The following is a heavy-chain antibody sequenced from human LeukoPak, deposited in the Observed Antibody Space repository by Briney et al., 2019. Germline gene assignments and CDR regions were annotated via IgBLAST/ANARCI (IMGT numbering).Heavy chain of an antibody. CDR3: ARELRQQLVDY. D-gene: IGHD6-13*01. Sequence: GGSLRLSCAASGFTFSSYALSWVRQAPGKGLEWVSDISGSGGSTYYADSVKGRFTISRDNSKNTLYLQMNSLRAEDTAVYYCARELRQQLVDYWGQGTLVTVSS. CDR2: ISGSGGST. J-gene: IGHJ4*02. CDR1: GFTFSSYA. V-gene: IGHV3-23*01.